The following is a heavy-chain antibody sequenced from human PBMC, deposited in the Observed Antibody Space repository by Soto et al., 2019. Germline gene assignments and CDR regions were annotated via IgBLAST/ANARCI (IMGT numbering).Heavy chain of an antibody. J-gene: IGHJ3*02. CDR1: GGSISSYY. Sequence: QVQLQESGPGLVKPSETLSLTCTVSGGSISSYYWSWIGQPPGKGLEWIGYIYYSGSTNYNPSLKSRATISVDTSKNQFSLKLSSVTAADTAVYYCAKTEWRQLEAAFDIWGQGTMVTVSS. CDR2: IYYSGST. V-gene: IGHV4-59*08. D-gene: IGHD6-6*01. CDR3: AKTEWRQLEAAFDI.